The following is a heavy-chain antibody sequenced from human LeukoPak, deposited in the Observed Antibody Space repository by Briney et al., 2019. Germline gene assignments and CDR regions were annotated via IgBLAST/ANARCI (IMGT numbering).Heavy chain of an antibody. CDR3: AKDSRSTLPRGRLDY. Sequence: GGSLRLSCAASGFTFSSYAMSWVRQAPGEGLEWVSGISGSGGTTYYADSVKGRFTISRDNSKNTYPQMNSLRAEDTAAYYCAKDSRSTLPRGRLDYWGQGTLVTVSS. D-gene: IGHD2-21*02. J-gene: IGHJ4*02. CDR2: ISGSGGTT. CDR1: GFTFSSYA. V-gene: IGHV3-23*01.